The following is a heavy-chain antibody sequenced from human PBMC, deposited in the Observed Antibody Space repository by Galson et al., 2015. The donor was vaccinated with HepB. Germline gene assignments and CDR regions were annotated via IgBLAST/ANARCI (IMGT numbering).Heavy chain of an antibody. J-gene: IGHJ4*02. CDR1: GYTFSNYW. Sequence: QSGAEVKKPGESLKISCKSSGYTFSNYWIAWVRQMPGKGLEWMGIIYPGDSDTRYSPSFQGQVTISADKSIPTAYLQWSSQKSSDTAMYYCAKLSSVVGYSENWGQGTLVTVSS. V-gene: IGHV5-51*03. CDR2: IYPGDSDT. CDR3: AKLSSVVGYSEN. D-gene: IGHD2-21*01.